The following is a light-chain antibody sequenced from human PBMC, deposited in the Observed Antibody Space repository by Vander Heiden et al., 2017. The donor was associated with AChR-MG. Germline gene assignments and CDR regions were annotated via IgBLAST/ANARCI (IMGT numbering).Light chain of an antibody. CDR3: SSYTSSTTVV. J-gene: IGLJ2*01. CDR1: SSDVGGYKY. Sequence: QPALTQPAFVSGSPVQSITISCTGTSSDVGGYKYVSWYQQHPGKAPKLMIFEVNNRPSGISNRFSGSKSGNTASLTISGLQAEDEADYYCSSYTSSTTVVFGGGTKLTVL. V-gene: IGLV2-14*01. CDR2: EVN.